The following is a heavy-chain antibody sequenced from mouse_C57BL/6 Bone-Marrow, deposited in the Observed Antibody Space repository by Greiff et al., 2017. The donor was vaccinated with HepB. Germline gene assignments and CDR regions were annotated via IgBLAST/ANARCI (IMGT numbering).Heavy chain of an antibody. V-gene: IGHV1-64*01. J-gene: IGHJ1*03. D-gene: IGHD2-1*01. CDR2: IHPNSGST. Sequence: VKLQQPGAELVKPGASVKLSCKASGYTFTSYWMHWVKQRPGQGLEWIGMIHPNSGSTNYNEKFKSKATLTVDKSSSTAYMQLSSLTSEDSAVYYCAEEGHYPYWYFDVWGTGTTVTVSS. CDR3: AEEGHYPYWYFDV. CDR1: GYTFTSYW.